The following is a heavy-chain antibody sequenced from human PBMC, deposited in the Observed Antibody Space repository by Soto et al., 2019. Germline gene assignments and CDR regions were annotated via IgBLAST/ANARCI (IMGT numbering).Heavy chain of an antibody. CDR3: ARHTKVLDAFDT. CDR2: IYYSGST. Sequence: SETLSLTCTVSGGSISSSSYYWGWIRQPPGKGLEWIGSIYYSGSTYYNPSLKSRVTISVDTSKDQFSLKLSSVTAADTAVYYCARHTKVLDAFDTWGQGTMVTVSS. J-gene: IGHJ3*02. V-gene: IGHV4-39*01. D-gene: IGHD3-10*01. CDR1: GGSISSSSYY.